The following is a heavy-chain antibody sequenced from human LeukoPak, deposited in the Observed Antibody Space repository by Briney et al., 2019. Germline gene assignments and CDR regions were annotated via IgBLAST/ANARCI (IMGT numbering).Heavy chain of an antibody. CDR3: ARENGDFDY. Sequence: ASVKVSCKASGYTFTSYGISWVRQAPGQGLEWMGIINPSAGSTSYAQKFQGRVTMTRDTSTSTVYMELSSLRSEDTAVYYCARENGDFDYWGQGTLVTVSS. CDR2: INPSAGST. J-gene: IGHJ4*02. V-gene: IGHV1-46*01. CDR1: GYTFTSYG. D-gene: IGHD4-17*01.